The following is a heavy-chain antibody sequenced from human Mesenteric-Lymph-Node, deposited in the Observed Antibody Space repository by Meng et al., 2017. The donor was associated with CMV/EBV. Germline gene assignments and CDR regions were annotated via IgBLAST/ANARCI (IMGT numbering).Heavy chain of an antibody. CDR2: ISWNSGSI. Sequence: SLKISCAASGFTFDDYAMHWVRQAPGKGLEWVSGISWNSGSIGYADSVKGRFTISRDNAKNTLYLQMNSLRAEDTAVYYCARGEDFDSWGQGTLVTVSS. CDR3: ARGEDFDS. D-gene: IGHD3-16*01. V-gene: IGHV3-9*01. CDR1: GFTFDDYA. J-gene: IGHJ4*02.